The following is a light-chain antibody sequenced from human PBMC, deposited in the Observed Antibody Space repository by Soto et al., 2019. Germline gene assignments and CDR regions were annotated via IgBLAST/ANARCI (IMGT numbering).Light chain of an antibody. CDR1: QSVSSSY. J-gene: IGKJ1*01. CDR2: GAS. V-gene: IGKV3-20*01. Sequence: EIVLTQSPGTLSLSPGERATLSCRASQSVSSSYLGWYQQKPGQAPRLLMYGASSRATGIPERFSGSGSGTDFTLTISRLEPEDFEVYYCQPYGSSPRTLGQGTKVDI. CDR3: QPYGSSPRT.